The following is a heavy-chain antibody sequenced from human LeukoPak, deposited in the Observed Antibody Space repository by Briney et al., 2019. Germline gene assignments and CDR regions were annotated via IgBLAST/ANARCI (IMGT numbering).Heavy chain of an antibody. V-gene: IGHV4-4*02. CDR3: ARVGIQLWLSYYYYYMDV. Sequence: PSETLSLTCAVSGGSISSSNWWSWVRQPPGKGLEWIGEIYHSGSTNYNPSLKSRVTISVDKSKNQFSLKLSSVTAADTAVYYCARVGIQLWLSYYYYYMDVWGKGTTVTVSS. D-gene: IGHD5-18*01. CDR2: IYHSGST. CDR1: GGSISSSNW. J-gene: IGHJ6*03.